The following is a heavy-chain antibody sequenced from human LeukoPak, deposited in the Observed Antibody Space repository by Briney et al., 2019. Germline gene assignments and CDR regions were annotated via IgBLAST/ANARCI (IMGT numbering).Heavy chain of an antibody. V-gene: IGHV3-11*01. D-gene: IGHD2-2*02. CDR2: ISSSGSTI. J-gene: IGHJ4*02. Sequence: GGSLRLSCAASGFTFSDYYMSWIRQAPGKGLEWVSYISSSGSTIYYADSVKGRFTISRDNAKNSLYLQMNSLRAEDTAVYYCARDSRVVGYCSSTSCYSSFDYWGQGTLVTVSS. CDR1: GFTFSDYY. CDR3: ARDSRVVGYCSSTSCYSSFDY.